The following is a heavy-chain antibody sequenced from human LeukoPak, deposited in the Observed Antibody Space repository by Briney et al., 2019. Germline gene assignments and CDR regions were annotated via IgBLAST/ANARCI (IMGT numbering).Heavy chain of an antibody. CDR3: KMDTRYGLGLFDP. J-gene: IGHJ5*02. V-gene: IGHV3-23*01. Sequence: HPGGSLRLSCAASGFTFSSYAMSSVRQAPGKGLYWVSSISGSGSTTYCADSVKGRFTISRDNTKNTLYLQMNSLRAEDTPVYYAKMDTRYGLGLFDPWGQGTLVTVSS. CDR2: ISGSGSTT. D-gene: IGHD5-18*01. CDR1: GFTFSSYA.